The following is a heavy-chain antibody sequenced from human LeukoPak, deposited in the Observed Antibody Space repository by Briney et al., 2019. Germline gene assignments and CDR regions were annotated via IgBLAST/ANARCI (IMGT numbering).Heavy chain of an antibody. CDR3: ARDSDFWSGYYRGWRPGYMDV. CDR1: GGTFSSYA. V-gene: IGHV1-69*05. Sequence: ASVKVSCKASGGTFSSYAISWVRQAPGQGLEWMGGIIPIFGTANYAQKFQGRVTITTDESTSTAYMELSSLRSEDTAVYYCARDSDFWSGYYRGWRPGYMDVWGKGTTVTVSS. J-gene: IGHJ6*03. D-gene: IGHD3-3*01. CDR2: IIPIFGTA.